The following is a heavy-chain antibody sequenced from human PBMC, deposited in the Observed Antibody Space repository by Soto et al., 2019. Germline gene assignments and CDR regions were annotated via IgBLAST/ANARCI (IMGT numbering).Heavy chain of an antibody. Sequence: SETLSLTCTVSGGSISSYYWSWIRQPPGKGLEWIGFIYYSGSTKYNPSLKSRVTISVDTSQNQLSLKLSSVTAADTAVYYCARESAGSGKNNWFDPWGQGTLVTVSS. CDR1: GGSISSYY. V-gene: IGHV4-59*01. CDR2: IYYSGST. CDR3: ARESAGSGKNNWFDP. J-gene: IGHJ5*02. D-gene: IGHD3-10*01.